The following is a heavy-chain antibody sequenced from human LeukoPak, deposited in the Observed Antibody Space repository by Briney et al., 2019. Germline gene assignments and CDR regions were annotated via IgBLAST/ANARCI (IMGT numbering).Heavy chain of an antibody. CDR1: GFIFSNYW. J-gene: IGHJ5*02. V-gene: IGHV3-74*01. D-gene: IGHD5-24*01. CDR3: ATARRQGYNFVDS. Sequence: GGSLRLSCGASGFIFSNYWMLWVRQAPGKGLVWVSRIKYDGSHTDYADSVKGRFTISRDNAKNTLLLQMNSLRAEDTAVYYWATARRQGYNFVDSCGQGTLVTVSS. CDR2: IKYDGSHT.